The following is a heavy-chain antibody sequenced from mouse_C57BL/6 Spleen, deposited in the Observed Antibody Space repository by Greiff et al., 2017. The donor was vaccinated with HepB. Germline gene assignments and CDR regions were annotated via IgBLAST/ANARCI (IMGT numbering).Heavy chain of an antibody. CDR2: IDPETGGT. J-gene: IGHJ2*01. Sequence: QVQLQQSGAELVRPGASVTLSCKASGYTFTDYEMHWVKQTPVHGLEWIGAIDPETGGTAYNQKFKGKAILTADKSSSTAYMELRSLTSEDSAVYYCTRFYYFPFDYWGQGTTLTVSS. V-gene: IGHV1-15*01. CDR1: GYTFTDYE. CDR3: TRFYYFPFDY. D-gene: IGHD1-1*01.